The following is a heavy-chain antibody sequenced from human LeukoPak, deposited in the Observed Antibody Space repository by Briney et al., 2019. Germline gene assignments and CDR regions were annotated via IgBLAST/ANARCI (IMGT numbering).Heavy chain of an antibody. CDR3: ASSLKPFLYYYGSGRDPYPYYFDY. CDR1: GFTFSNYD. D-gene: IGHD3-10*01. V-gene: IGHV3-33*01. J-gene: IGHJ4*02. CDR2: IWYDGSNK. Sequence: PGRSLRLSCAASGFTFSNYDMHWVRQAPGKGLEWVAVIWYDGSNKYYADSVKGRFTISRDNSKNTLYLQMNSLRAEDTAVYYCASSLKPFLYYYGSGRDPYPYYFDYWGQGTLVTVSS.